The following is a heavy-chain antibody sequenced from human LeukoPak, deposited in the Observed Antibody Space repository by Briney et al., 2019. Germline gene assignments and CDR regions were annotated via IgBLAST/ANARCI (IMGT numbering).Heavy chain of an antibody. CDR2: IYYSGST. Sequence: SETLSLTCTVSGGSISSSSYYWGWIRQPPGKGLEWIGSIYYSGSTYYNPSLKSRVTISVDTSKNQFSLKLSSVTAADTAVYYCARGSGGSIFAPDYWGQGTLVTVSS. D-gene: IGHD3-16*01. V-gene: IGHV4-39*07. CDR1: GGSISSSSYY. CDR3: ARGSGGSIFAPDY. J-gene: IGHJ4*02.